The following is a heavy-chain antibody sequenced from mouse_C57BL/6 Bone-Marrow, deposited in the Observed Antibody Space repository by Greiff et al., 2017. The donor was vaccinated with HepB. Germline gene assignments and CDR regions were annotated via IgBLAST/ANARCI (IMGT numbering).Heavy chain of an antibody. CDR2: ISSGGSYT. D-gene: IGHD2-4*01. Sequence: EVQGVESGGDLVKPGGSLKLSCAASGFTFSSYGMSWVRQTPDKRLEWVATISSGGSYTYYPDSVKGRFTISRDNAKNTLYLQMSSLKSEDTAMYYCARHEDDYGGYFDVWGTGTTVTVSS. V-gene: IGHV5-6*01. CDR1: GFTFSSYG. J-gene: IGHJ1*03. CDR3: ARHEDDYGGYFDV.